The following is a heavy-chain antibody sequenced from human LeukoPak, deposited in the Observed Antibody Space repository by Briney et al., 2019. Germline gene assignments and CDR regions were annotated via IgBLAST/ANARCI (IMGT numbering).Heavy chain of an antibody. D-gene: IGHD3-10*01. V-gene: IGHV4-31*03. CDR2: IYYSGST. CDR1: GGSISSGGYY. Sequence: SQTLSLTCTVSGGSISSGGYYWSWIRQHPGKGLEWIGYIYYSGSTYYNPSLKSRVTISVDTSKNQFSLKLSSVTAADTAVYYCARDLFRGLWFPYCFDYWGQGTLVTVSS. J-gene: IGHJ4*02. CDR3: ARDLFRGLWFPYCFDY.